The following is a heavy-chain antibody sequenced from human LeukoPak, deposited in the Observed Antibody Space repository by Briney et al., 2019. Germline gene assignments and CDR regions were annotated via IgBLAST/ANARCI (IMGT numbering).Heavy chain of an antibody. J-gene: IGHJ5*02. Sequence: ASVKVSCKASGYTFTSYAMNWVRQAPGQGLEWMGIINPSGGSTSYAQKFQGRVTMTRDMSTSTVYMELSSLRSEDTAVYYCARDSSAAAFWFDPWGQGTLVTVSS. CDR3: ARDSSAAAFWFDP. CDR1: GYTFTSYA. D-gene: IGHD6-13*01. V-gene: IGHV1-46*01. CDR2: INPSGGST.